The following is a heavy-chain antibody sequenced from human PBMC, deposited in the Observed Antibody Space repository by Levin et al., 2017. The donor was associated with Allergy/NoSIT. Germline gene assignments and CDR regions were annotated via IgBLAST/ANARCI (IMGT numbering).Heavy chain of an antibody. V-gene: IGHV4-34*01. CDR2: IDHSGNT. CDR3: ARRFYDSGWLFDY. CDR1: GGSFSGYY. D-gene: IGHD6-19*01. Sequence: PSETLSLTCAVYGGSFSGYYWTWIRQPPGKGLEWIGEIDHSGNTNYNPSLKGRVTILVDTSKNQFSLKVSSVTAADTAVYYCARRFYDSGWLFDYWGRGTLVAVSS. J-gene: IGHJ4*02.